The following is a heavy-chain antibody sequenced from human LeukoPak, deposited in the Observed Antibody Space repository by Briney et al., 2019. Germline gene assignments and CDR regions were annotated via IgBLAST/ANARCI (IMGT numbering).Heavy chain of an antibody. Sequence: SQTLSLTCTVSGGFISSGSYYSSWIRQRAGQGLEWIGRIYTSGSTNYNPSLKSRVTISVDTSNNQFSLKLSSVTAADTAVYYCARAYDYVWGSYRASFDYWGQGTLVTVSS. CDR3: ARAYDYVWGSYRASFDY. V-gene: IGHV4-61*02. CDR1: GGFISSGSYY. D-gene: IGHD3-16*02. CDR2: IYTSGST. J-gene: IGHJ4*02.